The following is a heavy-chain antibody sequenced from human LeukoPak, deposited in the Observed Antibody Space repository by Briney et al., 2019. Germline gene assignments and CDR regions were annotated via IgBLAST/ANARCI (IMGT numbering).Heavy chain of an antibody. CDR2: IYSGGST. CDR3: AKDFGSSTSPFDY. D-gene: IGHD2-2*01. J-gene: IGHJ4*02. CDR1: GFTVSSNY. V-gene: IGHV3-66*01. Sequence: GGSLRLSCAASGFTVSSNYMSWVRQAPGKGLEWVSVIYSGGSTYYADSVKGRFTISRDNSKNTLYLQMNSLRAEDTAVYYCAKDFGSSTSPFDYWGQGTLVTVSS.